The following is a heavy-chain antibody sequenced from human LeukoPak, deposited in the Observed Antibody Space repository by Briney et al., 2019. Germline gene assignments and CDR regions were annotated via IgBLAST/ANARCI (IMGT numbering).Heavy chain of an antibody. CDR1: GFTFSSYA. D-gene: IGHD5-24*01. J-gene: IGHJ4*02. CDR3: ESRWGDGYNWRYFDY. Sequence: GRSLRLSCAASGFTFSSYAMHWVRQAPAKGLDGVAVISYDGSNKYYANSLKGRFTISRDNPKNTLYLQMNSLRAEDTAVYYCESRWGDGYNWRYFDYWGQGTLVTVSS. CDR2: ISYDGSNK. V-gene: IGHV3-30*04.